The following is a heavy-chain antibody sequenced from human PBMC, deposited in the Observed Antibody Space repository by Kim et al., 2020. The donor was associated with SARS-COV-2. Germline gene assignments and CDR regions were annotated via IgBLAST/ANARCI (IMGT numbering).Heavy chain of an antibody. CDR1: GGSFSGYY. CDR3: ARGGGYDILTGYYNVFLGFDY. J-gene: IGHJ4*02. CDR2: INHSGST. Sequence: SETLSLTCAVYGGSFSGYYWSWIRQPPGKGLEWIGEINHSGSTNYNPSLKSRVTISVDTSKNQFSLKLSSVTAADTAVYYCARGGGYDILTGYYNVFLGFDYWGQGTLVTVSS. V-gene: IGHV4-34*01. D-gene: IGHD3-9*01.